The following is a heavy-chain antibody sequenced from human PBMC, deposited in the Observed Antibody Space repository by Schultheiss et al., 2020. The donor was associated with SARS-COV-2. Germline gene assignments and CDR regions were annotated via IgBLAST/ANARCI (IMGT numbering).Heavy chain of an antibody. CDR2: IYYNGST. J-gene: IGHJ4*02. CDR3: ARDRPRDGYFDY. CDR1: GGSISSYY. D-gene: IGHD5-24*01. V-gene: IGHV4-59*12. Sequence: SETLSLTCTVSGGSISSYYWSWIRQPPGKGLEWIGYIYYNGSTNYNPSLKSRVTISVDTSKNQFSLKLSSVTAADTAVYYCARDRPRDGYFDYWGQGTLVTVSS.